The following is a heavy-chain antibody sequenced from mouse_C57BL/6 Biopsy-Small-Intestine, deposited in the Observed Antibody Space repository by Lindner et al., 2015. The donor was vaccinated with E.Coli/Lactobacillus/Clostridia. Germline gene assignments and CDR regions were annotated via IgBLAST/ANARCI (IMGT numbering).Heavy chain of an antibody. V-gene: IGHV1-42*01. CDR3: ARGNWDPFDY. J-gene: IGHJ2*01. D-gene: IGHD4-1*01. CDR1: GYSFTGYY. CDR2: INPNTGGT. Sequence: VQLQESGPELVKPGASVKISCKASGYSFTGYYKHWVKQSPEKSLEWIGEINPNTGGTTYNQKFKAKATLTVDKSSSTAYMQLKSLTSEDSAVYYCARGNWDPFDYWGQGTTLTVSS.